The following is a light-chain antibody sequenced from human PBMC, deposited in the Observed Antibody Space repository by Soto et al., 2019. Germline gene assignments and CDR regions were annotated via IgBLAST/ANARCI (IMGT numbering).Light chain of an antibody. V-gene: IGLV2-11*01. CDR2: DVG. CDR1: SSDVGGYNY. CDR3: AAWDDSLNGYV. Sequence: QSALTQPRSVSGSPGQSVTISCTGTSSDVGGYNYVSWYQQHPGKAPKLMIYDVGKRPSGVPDHFSGSKSGNTASLTISGLQAEDEADYYCAAWDDSLNGYVFGTGTKVTVL. J-gene: IGLJ1*01.